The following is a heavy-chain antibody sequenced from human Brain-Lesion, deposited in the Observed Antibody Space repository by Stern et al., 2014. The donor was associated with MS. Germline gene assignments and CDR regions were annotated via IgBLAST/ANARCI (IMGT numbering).Heavy chain of an antibody. V-gene: IGHV4-39*01. CDR3: ARHQLGYGYAYLRY. Sequence: VHLVESGPGLVKPSDTLSLTCSVSGDSLSSSTFYWGWIRQPPGKGPEWIGSVYYSGNTYYHPSLKSRVTISVAPPKNHFSLRLPSVTAADTAVYYCARHQLGYGYAYLRYWGQGTLVTVSS. J-gene: IGHJ4*02. CDR2: VYYSGNT. CDR1: GDSLSSSTFY. D-gene: IGHD5-18*01.